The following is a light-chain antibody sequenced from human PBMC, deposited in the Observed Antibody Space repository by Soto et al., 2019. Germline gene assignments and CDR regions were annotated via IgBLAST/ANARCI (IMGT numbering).Light chain of an antibody. CDR2: GAS. CDR1: QSVSSSY. V-gene: IGKV3-20*01. Sequence: EIVLTQSPGTLSLSPGERATLSCRASQSVSSSYLAWYQQKPGQAPRLLIYGASSRATSIPDRFSGSGSRTDFTLTISRLEPEDFAVYYCQQNGSSPWTFGQGTKVDIK. CDR3: QQNGSSPWT. J-gene: IGKJ1*01.